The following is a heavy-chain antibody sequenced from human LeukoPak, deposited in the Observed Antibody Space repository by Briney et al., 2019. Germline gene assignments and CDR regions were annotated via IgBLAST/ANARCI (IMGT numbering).Heavy chain of an antibody. D-gene: IGHD1-14*01. Sequence: GRSLRLSCAASGFTFSRYSMNWVRQAPGKGPQWVSSISSSGSNIYYAESVKGRFTISRDNAKNSLYLQMNSLRAEDTAVYYCARALGINLWGQGTLVTVSS. CDR3: ARALGINL. J-gene: IGHJ5*02. CDR2: ISSSGSNI. V-gene: IGHV3-48*04. CDR1: GFTFSRYS.